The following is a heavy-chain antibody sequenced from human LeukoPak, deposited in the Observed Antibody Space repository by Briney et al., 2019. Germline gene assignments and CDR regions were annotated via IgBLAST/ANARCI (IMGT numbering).Heavy chain of an antibody. CDR1: GFTFSDYY. Sequence: GGSLRLSCAASGFTFSDYYMSWIRQAPGKGLEWVSAISGSGGSTYYADSVKGRFTISRDNSKNTLYLQMNSLRAEDTAVYYCAKYLNFWSGYYTVDYWGQGTLVTVSS. CDR2: ISGSGGST. J-gene: IGHJ4*02. CDR3: AKYLNFWSGYYTVDY. D-gene: IGHD3-3*01. V-gene: IGHV3-23*01.